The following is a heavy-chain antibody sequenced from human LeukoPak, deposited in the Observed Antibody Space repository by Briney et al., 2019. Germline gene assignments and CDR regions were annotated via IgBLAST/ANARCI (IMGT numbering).Heavy chain of an antibody. CDR1: GYSFTSYW. J-gene: IGHJ4*02. V-gene: IGHV5-51*01. D-gene: IGHD2-15*01. CDR2: IYPGDSDT. CDR3: ALPHCSGGSCSYYFDY. Sequence: GESLKISCKGSGYSFTSYWIGWVRQMPGKGLEWMGIIYPGDSDTRYSPSFQGQATMSADKSISTAYLQWSSLKASDTAMYYCALPHCSGGSCSYYFDYWGQGTLVTVSS.